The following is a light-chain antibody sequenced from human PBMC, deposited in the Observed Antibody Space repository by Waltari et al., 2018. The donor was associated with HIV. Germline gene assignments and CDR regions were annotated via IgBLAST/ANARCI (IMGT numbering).Light chain of an antibody. CDR1: SSNTGANYD. Sequence: QSVLTQPPSVSGAPGQRVTIPCPGTSSNTGANYDVPWYRQLPGTAPQVLIYGNNNRPSGVPDRFSGSKSGTSASLAITGLQPEDESDYHCQSYDSTLSGWVFGGGTKLTVL. CDR2: GNN. J-gene: IGLJ3*02. CDR3: QSYDSTLSGWV. V-gene: IGLV1-40*01.